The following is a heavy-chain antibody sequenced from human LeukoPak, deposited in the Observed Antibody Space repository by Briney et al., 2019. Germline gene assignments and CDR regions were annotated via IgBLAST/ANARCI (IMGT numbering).Heavy chain of an antibody. CDR3: ARDLGIPAAEYFDY. CDR1: GFTFSSYW. CDR2: IKQDGSEK. V-gene: IGHV3-7*01. D-gene: IGHD6-13*01. J-gene: IGHJ4*02. Sequence: PGGSLRLSCAASGFTFSSYWMSWVRQVPGKGLEWVANIKQDGSEKNYVDSVKGRFTISRDNAKNSLYLQMNSLRAEDTAVYYCARDLGIPAAEYFDYWGQGTLVTVSS.